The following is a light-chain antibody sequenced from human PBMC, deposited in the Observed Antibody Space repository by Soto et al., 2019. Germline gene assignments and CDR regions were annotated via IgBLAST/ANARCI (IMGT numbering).Light chain of an antibody. Sequence: QSVLTQPASVSGSPGQSITISCTGTSSDVGDYDFVSWYQQYPGKAPKLIIYDVYNRPSGVSLRFSGSKSGNTASLTIFGLQAEDEADYYCCSHPFTNTHVVFGGGTKLTVL. V-gene: IGLV2-14*01. CDR2: DVY. J-gene: IGLJ2*01. CDR1: SSDVGDYDF. CDR3: CSHPFTNTHVV.